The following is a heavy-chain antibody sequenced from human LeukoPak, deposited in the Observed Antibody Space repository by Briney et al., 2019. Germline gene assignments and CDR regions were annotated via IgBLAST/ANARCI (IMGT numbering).Heavy chain of an antibody. CDR3: AKEGYYGSGSFPDY. J-gene: IGHJ4*02. CDR1: GFTISNYG. V-gene: IGHV3-30*18. Sequence: PGGSLRLSCAASGFTISNYGMHWVRQAPAKGLEWVGVVSYDGSNKYYPDSVKGRFTISRDNSKNTLYLQMNSLRAEDTAVYYCAKEGYYGSGSFPDYWDRGTLVTVSS. D-gene: IGHD3-10*01. CDR2: VSYDGSNK.